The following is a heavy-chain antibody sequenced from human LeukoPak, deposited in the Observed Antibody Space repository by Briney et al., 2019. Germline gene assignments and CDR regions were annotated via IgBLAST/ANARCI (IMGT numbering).Heavy chain of an antibody. Sequence: GGSLRLSCAASGFTFSSYGMHWVRQAPGKGLEWVAVIWYDGSNKYYADSVKGRFTISRDNSKNTLYLQMNSLRAEDTAVYYCAKDGAYDGPLDYWGQGTLVTVSS. CDR2: IWYDGSNK. J-gene: IGHJ4*02. CDR3: AKDGAYDGPLDY. V-gene: IGHV3-33*06. D-gene: IGHD3-22*01. CDR1: GFTFSSYG.